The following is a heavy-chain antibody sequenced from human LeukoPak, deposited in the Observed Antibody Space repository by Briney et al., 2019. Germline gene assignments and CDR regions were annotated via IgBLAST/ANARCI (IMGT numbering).Heavy chain of an antibody. J-gene: IGHJ6*02. CDR2: SSGGGAST. Sequence: PGGSLRLSCAASGFTFSNYPMSWVRQAPGKGLEWVSASSGGGASTYYTDSVKGRFTISRDNSKNTLFLQMNGLRAEDTAVYYCVRNYGSGIYGYGLEVWGQGTTVTVSS. D-gene: IGHD3-10*01. CDR3: VRNYGSGIYGYGLEV. CDR1: GFTFSNYP. V-gene: IGHV3-23*01.